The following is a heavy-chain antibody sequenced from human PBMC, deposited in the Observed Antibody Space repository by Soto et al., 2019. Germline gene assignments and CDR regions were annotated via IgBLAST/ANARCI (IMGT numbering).Heavy chain of an antibody. V-gene: IGHV3-23*01. CDR1: GFTFTSYA. CDR2: ISGSGGNT. J-gene: IGHJ5*02. CDR3: TKSVLRFLEWPPGFDP. Sequence: GGSLRLSCAASGFTFTSYAMSWVRQAPGKGLEWVSTISGSGGNTYYAESVKGRFTISRDNSENTLYVEMNSLRADDTAIYYCTKSVLRFLEWPPGFDPWGQGTLVTVSS. D-gene: IGHD3-3*01.